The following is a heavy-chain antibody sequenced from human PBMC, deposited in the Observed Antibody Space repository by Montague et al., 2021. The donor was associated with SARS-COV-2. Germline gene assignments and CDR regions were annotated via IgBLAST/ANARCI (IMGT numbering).Heavy chain of an antibody. J-gene: IGHJ3*01. CDR1: GGSITNNIDY. Sequence: SETLSLTCTVAGGSITNNIDYWAWIRQPPGKGLEWIGGIYYTGSTYYKPSLKSRVTISVVTSKNHFTLKLSSVTAAETAVYYCARLKRYFDSSGSPSAFDFWGQGTKVTVSS. CDR2: IYYTGST. D-gene: IGHD3-22*01. CDR3: ARLKRYFDSSGSPSAFDF. V-gene: IGHV4-39*02.